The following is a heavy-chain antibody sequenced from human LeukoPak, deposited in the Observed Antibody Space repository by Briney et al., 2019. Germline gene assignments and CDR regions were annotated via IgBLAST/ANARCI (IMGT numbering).Heavy chain of an antibody. V-gene: IGHV3-23*01. J-gene: IGHJ4*02. D-gene: IGHD3-22*01. CDR1: GFTFSSYA. CDR3: AKHLYDSSGSDFDY. CDR2: ISGSGGST. Sequence: GGSLRLSCAASGFTFSSYAMSWVRQAPGKGLEWVSAISGSGGSTYYADSVKGRFTISRDDSKNTLYLQMNSLRAEDTAVYYCAKHLYDSSGSDFDYWGQGTLVTVSS.